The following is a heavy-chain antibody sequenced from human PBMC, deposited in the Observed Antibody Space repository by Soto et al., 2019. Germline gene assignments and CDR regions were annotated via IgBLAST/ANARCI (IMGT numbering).Heavy chain of an antibody. Sequence: SETLSLTCAVSGGSIRSGGYSWSWIRQPPGKGLEWIGYIYHSGSTYYNPSLKSRVTISVDRSKNQFSLKLSSVTAADTAVYYCGRVPDRWGQGTLVTVSS. CDR3: GRVPDR. V-gene: IGHV4-30-2*01. J-gene: IGHJ5*02. CDR1: GGSIRSGGYS. CDR2: IYHSGST. D-gene: IGHD2-2*01.